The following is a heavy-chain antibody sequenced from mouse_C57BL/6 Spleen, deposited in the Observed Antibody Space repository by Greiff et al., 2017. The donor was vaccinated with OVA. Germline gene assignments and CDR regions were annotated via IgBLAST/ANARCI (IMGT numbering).Heavy chain of an antibody. J-gene: IGHJ3*01. CDR1: GFNIKDDY. CDR3: TTGAYYSNCGFAF. V-gene: IGHV14-4*01. Sequence: VQLQQSGAELVRPGASVKLSCTASGFNIKDDYMHWVKQRPEQGLEWIGWIDPENGDTEYASKFQGKATITADTSSNTAYLQLSSLTSEDTAVYYCTTGAYYSNCGFAFWGQGTLVTVSA. D-gene: IGHD2-5*01. CDR2: IDPENGDT.